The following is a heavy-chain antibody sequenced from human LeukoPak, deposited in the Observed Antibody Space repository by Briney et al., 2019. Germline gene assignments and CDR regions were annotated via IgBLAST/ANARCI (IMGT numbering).Heavy chain of an antibody. CDR2: ISSSGSTI. Sequence: PGGSLRLSCAASGFTFSSYEMNWVRQAPGKGLEWVSYISSSGSTIYYADSVKGRFTNSRDNAKNSLYLQMNSLRAEDTAVYYCARVSLSTVVTPDGDYWGQGTLVTVSS. J-gene: IGHJ4*02. CDR1: GFTFSSYE. V-gene: IGHV3-48*03. D-gene: IGHD4-23*01. CDR3: ARVSLSTVVTPDGDY.